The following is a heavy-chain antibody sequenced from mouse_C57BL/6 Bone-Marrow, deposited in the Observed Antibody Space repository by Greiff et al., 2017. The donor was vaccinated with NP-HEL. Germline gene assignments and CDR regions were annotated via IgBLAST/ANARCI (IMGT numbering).Heavy chain of an antibody. CDR2: IYPRSGNT. V-gene: IGHV1-81*01. J-gene: IGHJ4*01. Sequence: LVESGAELARPGASVKLSCKASGYTFTSYGISWVKQRTGQGLEWIGEIYPRSGNTYYNEKFKGKATLTADKSSSTAYMELRSLTSEDSAVYFCARGYGSSYEGYAMDYWGQGTSVTASS. CDR1: GYTFTSYG. D-gene: IGHD1-1*01. CDR3: ARGYGSSYEGYAMDY.